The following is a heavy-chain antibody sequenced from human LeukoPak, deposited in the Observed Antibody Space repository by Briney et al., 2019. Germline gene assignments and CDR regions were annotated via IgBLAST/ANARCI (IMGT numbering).Heavy chain of an antibody. V-gene: IGHV1-18*01. D-gene: IGHD3-16*01. Sequence: ASVKVSCKASGYTFISYGTSWVRQAPGQGLDWMGWISAYSGNTNYAQKFQGRVTMTTDTSTSTAYMELRSLRSDDTAMYYCAREKIGTGTVLGKDYYYMDVWGKGTTVTVSS. J-gene: IGHJ6*03. CDR2: ISAYSGNT. CDR1: GYTFISYG. CDR3: AREKIGTGTVLGKDYYYMDV.